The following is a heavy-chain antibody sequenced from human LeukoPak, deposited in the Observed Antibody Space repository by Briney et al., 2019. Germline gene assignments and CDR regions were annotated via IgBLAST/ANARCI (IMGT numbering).Heavy chain of an antibody. Sequence: GESLRISCKDSGSRFTNYWISWVRQMPGKGLEWMGRIDPSDSYTSYSPSFQGHVTFSADKSISTAYLQWSSLKASDTAMYYCASLADYYGSGSYIAYWGQGTLVTVSS. CDR3: ASLADYYGSGSYIAY. CDR1: GSRFTNYW. CDR2: IDPSDSYT. V-gene: IGHV5-10-1*01. D-gene: IGHD3-10*01. J-gene: IGHJ4*02.